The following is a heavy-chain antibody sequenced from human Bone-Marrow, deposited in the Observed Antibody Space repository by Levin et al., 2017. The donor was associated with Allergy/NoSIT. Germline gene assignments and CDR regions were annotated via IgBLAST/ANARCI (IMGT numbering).Heavy chain of an antibody. D-gene: IGHD3-22*01. CDR1: GGSFSGYY. J-gene: IGHJ5*02. Sequence: SQTLSLTCAVYGGSFSGYYWSWIRQPPGKGLEWIGEINHSGSTNYNPSLKSRVTISVDTSKNQFSLKLSSVTAADTAVYYCARVYYYDTWGQGTLVTVSS. CDR3: ARVYYYDT. CDR2: INHSGST. V-gene: IGHV4-34*01.